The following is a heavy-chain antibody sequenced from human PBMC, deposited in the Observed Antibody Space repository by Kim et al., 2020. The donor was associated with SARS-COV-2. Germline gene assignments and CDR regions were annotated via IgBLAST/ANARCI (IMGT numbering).Heavy chain of an antibody. D-gene: IGHD3-3*01. CDR3: AKGFVGDGYYYYYGMDV. J-gene: IGHJ6*02. CDR2: ISGSGGST. Sequence: GGSLRLSCAASGFTFSSYAMSWVRQAPGKGLEWVSAISGSGGSTYYADSVKGRFTISRDNSKNTLYLQMNSLRAEDTAVYYCAKGFVGDGYYYYYGMDVWGQGTTVTVSS. CDR1: GFTFSSYA. V-gene: IGHV3-23*01.